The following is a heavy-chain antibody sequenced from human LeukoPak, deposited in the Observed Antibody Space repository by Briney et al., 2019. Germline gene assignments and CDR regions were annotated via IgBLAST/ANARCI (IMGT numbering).Heavy chain of an antibody. CDR3: ARGGSYYEY. V-gene: IGHV4-59*01. J-gene: IGHJ4*02. CDR1: GGSISSYY. D-gene: IGHD1-26*01. CDR2: IYYSGST. Sequence: SETLSLTCTVSGGSISSYYWSWIRQPPGKGLEWIGYIYYSGSTNCNPSLKSRVTISVDTSKNQFSLKLSSVTAADTAVYYCARGGSYYEYWGQGTLVTVSS.